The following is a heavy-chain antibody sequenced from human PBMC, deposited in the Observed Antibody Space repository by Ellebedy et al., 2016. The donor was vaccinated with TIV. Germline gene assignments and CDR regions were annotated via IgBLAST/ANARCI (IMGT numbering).Heavy chain of an antibody. CDR3: AASESADSDY. CDR2: MYYSGSS. J-gene: IGHJ4*02. D-gene: IGHD2-2*01. CDR1: GGSIRNYY. V-gene: IGHV4-59*13. Sequence: MPSETLSLTCTVSGGSIRNYYCTWIRQPPGKGLEWIGHMYYSGSSNYNPSLKSRVTMSIDTSKNQFSLKMSPVTAAYTAVYYCAASESADSDYWGPGTLVTVSS.